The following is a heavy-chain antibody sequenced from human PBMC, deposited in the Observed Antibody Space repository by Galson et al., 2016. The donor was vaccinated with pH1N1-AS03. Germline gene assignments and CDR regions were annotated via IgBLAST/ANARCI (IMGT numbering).Heavy chain of an antibody. CDR1: GFIFSSDW. J-gene: IGHJ4*02. CDR2: ITSDGSSI. Sequence: SLRLSCAASGFIFSSDWMHWVRQVPGKGLVWVSRITSDGSSISYADAVKGRFTTSRDNARNTLSLQMDGLRAEYTALYYCAKEGDEGAFDCWGQGTLVTVSP. V-gene: IGHV3-74*01. CDR3: AKEGDEGAFDC.